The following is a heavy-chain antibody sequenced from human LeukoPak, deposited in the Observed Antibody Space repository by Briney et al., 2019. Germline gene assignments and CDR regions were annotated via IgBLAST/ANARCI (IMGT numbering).Heavy chain of an antibody. J-gene: IGHJ4*02. V-gene: IGHV3-7*04. D-gene: IGHD3/OR15-3a*01. CDR2: IKQDGSEK. CDR1: GFTFSSYW. CDR3: ARARAGLTVDY. Sequence: GGSLRLSCAASGFTFSSYWMSWVRQAPGKGLEWVANIKQDGSEKYYVDSVKGRFTISRDNAKNSLYLQMNSLRTEDTAVYYCARARAGLTVDYWGQGTLVTVSS.